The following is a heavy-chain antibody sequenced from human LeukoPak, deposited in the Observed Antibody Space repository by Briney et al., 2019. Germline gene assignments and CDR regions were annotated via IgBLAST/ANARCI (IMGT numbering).Heavy chain of an antibody. CDR2: IWYDGSNK. CDR1: GFTFSSYG. V-gene: IGHV3-33*06. J-gene: IGHJ5*02. Sequence: GRSLRLSCAASGFTFSSYGMHWVRQAPGKGLEWVAVIWYDGSNKYYADSVKGRFTISRDNSNNTLYLQMNSMRVEDTAVYFCAKGVVDYYDSSGYYPSDLWGQGTLVTVSS. CDR3: AKGVVDYYDSSGYYPSDL. D-gene: IGHD3-22*01.